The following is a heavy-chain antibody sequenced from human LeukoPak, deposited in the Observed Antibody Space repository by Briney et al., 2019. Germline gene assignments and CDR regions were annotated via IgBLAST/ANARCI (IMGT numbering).Heavy chain of an antibody. J-gene: IGHJ5*02. V-gene: IGHV3-20*01. Sequence: GPGGSLSLSCAASGFKFDDYGMSWVRQVPGKGLEWVSGINWNGGSRGYADSVKGRFTISRDNAKNSVYLQMNSLRSEDTAFYHCARDRCSSTSCYNTPNWFDPWGQGTLVTVSS. CDR2: INWNGGSR. D-gene: IGHD2-2*02. CDR1: GFKFDDYG. CDR3: ARDRCSSTSCYNTPNWFDP.